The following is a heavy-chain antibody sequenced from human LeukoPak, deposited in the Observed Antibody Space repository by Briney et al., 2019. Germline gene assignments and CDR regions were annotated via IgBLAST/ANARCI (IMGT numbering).Heavy chain of an antibody. D-gene: IGHD4-17*01. V-gene: IGHV1-69*13. CDR2: IIPIFGTA. J-gene: IGHJ4*02. Sequence: ASVKVSCKASGGTFSSYAISWVRQAPGQGLEWMGGIIPIFGTANYAQKFQGRVTITADESTSTAYMELSSLRSEDTAVYYCARVGDYGGLGYYFDYWGQGTLVTVSS. CDR3: ARVGDYGGLGYYFDY. CDR1: GGTFSSYA.